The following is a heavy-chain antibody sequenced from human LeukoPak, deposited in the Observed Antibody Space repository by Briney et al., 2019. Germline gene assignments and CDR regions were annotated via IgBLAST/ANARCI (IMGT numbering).Heavy chain of an antibody. Sequence: SETLSLTCAVYGGSFSGYYWSWIRQPPGKGLEWIGEINHSGSTNYNPSLKSRVTISVDTSKNQFSLKLSSVTAADTAVYYCARTASYYYDSSGYYYRYWGQGTLVTVSS. CDR2: INHSGST. CDR3: ARTASYYYDSSGYYYRY. J-gene: IGHJ4*02. D-gene: IGHD3-22*01. CDR1: GGSFSGYY. V-gene: IGHV4-34*01.